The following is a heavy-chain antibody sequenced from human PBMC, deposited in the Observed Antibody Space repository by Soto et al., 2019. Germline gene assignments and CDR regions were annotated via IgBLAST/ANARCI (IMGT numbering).Heavy chain of an antibody. CDR1: GGSISSGGYY. V-gene: IGHV4-31*03. CDR3: ARSITIFWEFDY. CDR2: IYYSGST. J-gene: IGHJ4*02. Sequence: QVQLQESGPGLVKPSQTLSLTCTVSGGSISSGGYYWSWIRQHPGKGLEWIGYIYYSGSTYYNPSLKCRVTISVDTSKNQFSLKLSSVTAADTAVYYCARSITIFWEFDYWGQGTLVTVSS. D-gene: IGHD3-9*01.